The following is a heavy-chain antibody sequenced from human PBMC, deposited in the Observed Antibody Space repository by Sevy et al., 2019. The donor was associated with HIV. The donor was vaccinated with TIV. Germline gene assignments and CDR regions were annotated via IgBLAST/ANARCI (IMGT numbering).Heavy chain of an antibody. V-gene: IGHV1-69*13. D-gene: IGHD4-17*01. J-gene: IGHJ5*02. CDR2: LIPSFGAA. Sequence: ASVKVSCKASGGTFSSYGISWVRQAPGQGLEWMGGLIPSFGAANYRRNFQGRVTITADESTSTAYMELSSLRSEDTAVYYCAKYDYGDYVGWFDPWGQGTLVIVSS. CDR1: GGTFSSYG. CDR3: AKYDYGDYVGWFDP.